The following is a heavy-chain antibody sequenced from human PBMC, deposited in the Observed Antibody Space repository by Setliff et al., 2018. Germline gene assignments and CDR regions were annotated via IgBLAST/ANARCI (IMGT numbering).Heavy chain of an antibody. CDR2: IWDDGVKK. CDR1: GFTFSNHW. Sequence: GESLKISCAASGFTFSNHWMHWVRQAPGKGLEWVAVIWDDGVKKYHADSVKGRFTISRDNSKNTLYLQMNSLRPEDTAVYYCARTCSGSGCYAGLESWGQGTPVTVSS. V-gene: IGHV3-33*08. CDR3: ARTCSGSGCYAGLES. D-gene: IGHD2-15*01. J-gene: IGHJ4*02.